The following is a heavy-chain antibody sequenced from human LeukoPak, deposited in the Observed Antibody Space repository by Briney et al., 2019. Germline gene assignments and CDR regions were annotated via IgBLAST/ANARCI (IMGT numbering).Heavy chain of an antibody. CDR2: ISSSSSTI. V-gene: IGHV3-48*04. D-gene: IGHD3-22*01. CDR1: GFTFSSYS. J-gene: IGHJ6*02. Sequence: GGSLRLSCAASGFTFSSYSMNWVRQAPGKGLEWVSYISSSSSTIYYADSVKGRFTISRDNAKNSLYLQMNSLRAEDTAVYYCARVGSYYYDSSGYPSYYYYGMDVWGQGTTVTVSS. CDR3: ARVGSYYYDSSGYPSYYYYGMDV.